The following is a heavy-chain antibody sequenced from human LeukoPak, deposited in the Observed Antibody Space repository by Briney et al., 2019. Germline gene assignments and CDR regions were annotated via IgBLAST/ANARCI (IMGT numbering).Heavy chain of an antibody. D-gene: IGHD3-22*01. CDR3: AKTRDYYDSSGYYLY. Sequence: PGGSLRLSCAASGFTFSSYAMSWVRQAPGKGLEWVSAISGSGGSTYYADSVKGRFTISRDNSKNTLYLQMNSLRAEDTAVYYCAKTRDYYDSSGYYLYWGQGTLVTVSS. J-gene: IGHJ4*02. V-gene: IGHV3-23*01. CDR2: ISGSGGST. CDR1: GFTFSSYA.